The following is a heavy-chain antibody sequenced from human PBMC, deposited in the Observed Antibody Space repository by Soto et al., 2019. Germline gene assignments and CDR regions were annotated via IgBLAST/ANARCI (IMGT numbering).Heavy chain of an antibody. J-gene: IGHJ5*01. CDR3: STRAYDTTGSYRFDP. D-gene: IGHD3-22*01. CDR2: INHSGRV. V-gene: IGHV4-34*01. Sequence: QVQLQQWGAGLLKPSETLSLTGAVYGGSFSGHSWTWIRQSPGKGLEWIGDINHSGRVNYSPSLKSRVTISLDTSNNQFSLTLSAVTAADTDMYYFSTRAYDTTGSYRFDPWCQGTLVTCSS. CDR1: GGSFSGHS.